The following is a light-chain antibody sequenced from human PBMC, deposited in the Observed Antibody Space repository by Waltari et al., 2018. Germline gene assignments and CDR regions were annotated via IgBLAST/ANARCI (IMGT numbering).Light chain of an antibody. CDR2: GAS. V-gene: IGKV3-15*01. Sequence: CRASRSVNDNLAWYQQKRGQAPRLLIYGASTRASGIPVRFSGLGSGTEFTLTISSLLPEDFAVYYCQQYNNWPPLTLGEGTIVEMK. CDR3: QQYNNWPPLT. CDR1: RSVNDN. J-gene: IGKJ4*01.